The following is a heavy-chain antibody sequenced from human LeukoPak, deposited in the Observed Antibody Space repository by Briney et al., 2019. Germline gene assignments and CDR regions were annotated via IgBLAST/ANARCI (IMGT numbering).Heavy chain of an antibody. D-gene: IGHD2-2*01. CDR2: IRYDGSNK. J-gene: IGHJ4*02. Sequence: GGSLRLSCAASGFTFSSYGMHWVRQAPGKGLEWVAFIRYDGSNKYYADSVKGRFTISRDNSKNTLYLQMNSLRAEDTAVYYCAKGPEPAAHTGGLDYWGQGTLVTVSS. CDR1: GFTFSSYG. CDR3: AKGPEPAAHTGGLDY. V-gene: IGHV3-30*02.